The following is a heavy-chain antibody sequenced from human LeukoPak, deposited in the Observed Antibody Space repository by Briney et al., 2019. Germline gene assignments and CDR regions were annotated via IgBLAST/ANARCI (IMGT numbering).Heavy chain of an antibody. CDR3: AREREDSGSYYNAFDI. CDR2: IYSGGST. D-gene: IGHD1-26*01. Sequence: GGSLRLSCAASGFTVSSNYMSWVRQAPGKGLEWVSVIYSGGSTYYADSVKGRFTISRDNSKNTLYLQMNSLRAEDTAEYYCAREREDSGSYYNAFDIWGQGTMVTVSS. J-gene: IGHJ3*02. CDR1: GFTVSSNY. V-gene: IGHV3-66*01.